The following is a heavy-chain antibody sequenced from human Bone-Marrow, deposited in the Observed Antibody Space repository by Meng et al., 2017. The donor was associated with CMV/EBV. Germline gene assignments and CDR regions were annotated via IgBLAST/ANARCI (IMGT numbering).Heavy chain of an antibody. D-gene: IGHD3-10*01. Sequence: SETLSLTCTVSGGSISSGDYYWSWIRQPPGKGLEWIGYIYYSGSTYYNPSLKSRVTISVDTSKNQFSLKLSSVTAADTAVYYCARGGSYYGSGVLAYWGPGKLVNVAS. J-gene: IGHJ4*02. CDR3: ARGGSYYGSGVLAY. CDR1: GGSISSGDYY. V-gene: IGHV4-30-4*08. CDR2: IYYSGST.